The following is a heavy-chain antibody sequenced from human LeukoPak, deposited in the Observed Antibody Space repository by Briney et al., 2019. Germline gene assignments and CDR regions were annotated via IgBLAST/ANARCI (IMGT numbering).Heavy chain of an antibody. V-gene: IGHV3-7*01. CDR3: ARARFETTVTALIRKKNYYYYYMDV. CDR2: IKEDGGEK. D-gene: IGHD4-17*01. CDR1: GFTLSSYW. J-gene: IGHJ6*03. Sequence: GGSLRLSCAASGFTLSSYWMSWVRQAPGKGLEWVANIKEDGGEKYYVDSVKGRFTISRDNARNSLYLQMNSLRVEDTAVYYCARARFETTVTALIRKKNYYYYYMDVWGKGTTVTVSS.